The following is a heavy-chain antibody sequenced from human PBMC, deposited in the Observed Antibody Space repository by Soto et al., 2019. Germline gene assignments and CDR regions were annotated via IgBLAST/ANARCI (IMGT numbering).Heavy chain of an antibody. V-gene: IGHV3-23*01. Sequence: SGGSLRLSCAASGFTFSTYGMSWVRQAPGKGLVWVSSINDSGDTYYGDSVKGRFTIPIDNSKNTLYLQMNSLSAEDTAVYYCAKRVAYSSSSAYFDYWAQGTLVTVSS. J-gene: IGHJ4*02. CDR3: AKRVAYSSSSAYFDY. CDR2: INDSGDT. CDR1: GFTFSTYG. D-gene: IGHD6-6*01.